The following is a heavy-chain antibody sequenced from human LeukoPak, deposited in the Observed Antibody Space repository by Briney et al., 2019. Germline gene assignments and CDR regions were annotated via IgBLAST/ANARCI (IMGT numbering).Heavy chain of an antibody. V-gene: IGHV4-59*08. D-gene: IGHD2-2*03. Sequence: PSETLSLTCTVSGGSISSYYWSWIRQPPGKGLEWIGYIYYSGSTNYNPSLKSRATISVDTSKNQFSLKLSSVTAADTAVYYCARSLDIVVVPAARRAFDIWGQGTMVTVSS. CDR3: ARSLDIVVVPAARRAFDI. CDR1: GGSISSYY. J-gene: IGHJ3*02. CDR2: IYYSGST.